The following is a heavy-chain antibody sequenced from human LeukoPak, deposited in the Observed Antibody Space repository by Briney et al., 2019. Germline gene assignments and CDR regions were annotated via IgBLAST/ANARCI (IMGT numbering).Heavy chain of an antibody. CDR1: GFTFGSYA. V-gene: IGHV3-23*01. Sequence: GGSLRLSCAASGFTFGSYAMSWVRQAPGKGLEWVSAISGSGGSTYYADSVKGRFTISRDNSKNTLYLQMNSLRAEDTAVYYCAKGRPTYYYDSSGYGFDYWGQGTLVTVSS. CDR2: ISGSGGST. CDR3: AKGRPTYYYDSSGYGFDY. J-gene: IGHJ4*02. D-gene: IGHD3-22*01.